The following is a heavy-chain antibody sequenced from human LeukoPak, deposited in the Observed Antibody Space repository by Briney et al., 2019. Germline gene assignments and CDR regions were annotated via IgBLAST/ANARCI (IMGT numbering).Heavy chain of an antibody. Sequence: ASVKVSCKASGYTFTSYYMHWVRQAPGQGLEWMGIINPSGGSTSYAQKFQGRVTMTRDTSTSTVYMGLSSLRSEDTAVYYCARDSGGPEFGYWGQGTLVTVSS. J-gene: IGHJ4*02. CDR3: ARDSGGPEFGY. CDR2: INPSGGST. V-gene: IGHV1-46*03. CDR1: GYTFTSYY. D-gene: IGHD1-14*01.